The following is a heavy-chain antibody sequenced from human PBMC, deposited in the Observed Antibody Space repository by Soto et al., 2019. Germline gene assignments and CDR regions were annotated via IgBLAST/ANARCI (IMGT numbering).Heavy chain of an antibody. CDR2: IVVGSGNT. D-gene: IGHD2-15*01. CDR3: AADRYCSGGSCYSGWFDP. J-gene: IGHJ5*02. V-gene: IGHV1-58*01. Sequence: SVKVSCKASGFTFTSSAVQWVRQARGQRLEWIGWIVVGSGNTNYAQKFQERVTITRDMSTSTAYMELSSLRSEDTAVYYCAADRYCSGGSCYSGWFDPWGHGTLVTVSS. CDR1: GFTFTSSA.